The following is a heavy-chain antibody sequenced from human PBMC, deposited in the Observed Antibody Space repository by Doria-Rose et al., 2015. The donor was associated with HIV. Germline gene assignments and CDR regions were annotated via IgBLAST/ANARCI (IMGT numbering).Heavy chain of an antibody. Sequence: QESGPVLVKPTETLTLTCTVSGVSLSSPGMGVSWIRQPPGKALEWLANIFSDDERSYETSLKSRLTISRGTSKSQVVLTMTDMYPVDTATYYCARIKSSRWYHKYYFDFWGQGTLVIVSA. CDR1: GVSLSSPGMG. D-gene: IGHD6-13*01. J-gene: IGHJ4*02. CDR2: IFSDDER. CDR3: ARIKSSRWYHKYYFDF. V-gene: IGHV2-26*01.